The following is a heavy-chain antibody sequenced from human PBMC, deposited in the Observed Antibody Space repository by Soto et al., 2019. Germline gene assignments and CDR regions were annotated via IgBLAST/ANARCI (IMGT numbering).Heavy chain of an antibody. CDR1: GGTFSSYA. J-gene: IGHJ6*02. D-gene: IGHD5-18*01. Sequence: QVQLVQSGAEVKKPGSSVKVSCKASGGTFSSYAISWVRQAPGQGIEWMGGIIPIFGTANYAQKFQGRVTITAVESTSPAYMELSSLRSEDTAVYYCASYNVHTAMVATLANFPHYYGMDFWGQGTTVTVSS. CDR2: IIPIFGTA. CDR3: ASYNVHTAMVATLANFPHYYGMDF. V-gene: IGHV1-69*12.